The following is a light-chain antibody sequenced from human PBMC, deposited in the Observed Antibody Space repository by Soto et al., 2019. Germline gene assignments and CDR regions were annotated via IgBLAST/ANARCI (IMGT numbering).Light chain of an antibody. CDR2: GNT. CDR3: QSYDSSLSASV. J-gene: IGLJ2*01. CDR1: SSNIGAGYD. Sequence: QLVLTQPPSVSGAPGQRVTISCTGSSSNIGAGYDVHWYQQLPGTAPKLLIYGNTNRPSGVPDRFSGSKSGTSAFLAITGLQAEDEADYYCQSYDSSLSASVFGGGTKVTVL. V-gene: IGLV1-40*01.